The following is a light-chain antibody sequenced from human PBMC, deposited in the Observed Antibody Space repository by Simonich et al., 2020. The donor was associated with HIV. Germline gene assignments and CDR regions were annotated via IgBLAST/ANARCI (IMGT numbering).Light chain of an antibody. J-gene: IGLJ3*02. V-gene: IGLV3-10*01. CDR2: EDS. CDR1: ALPKKY. CDR3: YSTDSSGNHWV. Sequence: SYDLTQPPSVSVSPGQTARITCSGDALPKKYAYWDQQKTGQAPVLVIYEDSKRPSGIPERFSGASSGTRATLTISGAQVEDEADYYCYSTDSSGNHWVFGGGTKLTVL.